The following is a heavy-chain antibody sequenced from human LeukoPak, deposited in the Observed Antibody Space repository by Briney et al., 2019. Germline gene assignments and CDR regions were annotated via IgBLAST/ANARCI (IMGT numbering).Heavy chain of an antibody. CDR2: INAGNGNT. V-gene: IGHV1-3*01. J-gene: IGHJ2*01. D-gene: IGHD4-17*01. CDR3: AREGIYGDYVSPSRINWYFDL. CDR1: GNTFTSYA. Sequence: ASVKVSCKASGNTFTSYAMHWVRQAPGQRLEWMGWINAGNGNTKYSQKFQGRVTITRDTSASTAYMELSSLRSEDTAVYYCAREGIYGDYVSPSRINWYFDLWGRGTLVTVSS.